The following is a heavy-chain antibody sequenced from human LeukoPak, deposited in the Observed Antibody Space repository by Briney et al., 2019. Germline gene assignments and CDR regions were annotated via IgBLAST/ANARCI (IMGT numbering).Heavy chain of an antibody. J-gene: IGHJ6*03. V-gene: IGHV1-69*05. Sequence: SVKVSCKASGGTFSSYAISWVRQAPGQGLEWMGGIIPIFGTANYAQKFQGRVTITRNTSISTAYMELSSLRSEDTAVYYCARGASSSSWYDYYYYMDVWGKGTTVTVSS. D-gene: IGHD6-13*01. CDR3: ARGASSSSWYDYYYYMDV. CDR2: IIPIFGTA. CDR1: GGTFSSYA.